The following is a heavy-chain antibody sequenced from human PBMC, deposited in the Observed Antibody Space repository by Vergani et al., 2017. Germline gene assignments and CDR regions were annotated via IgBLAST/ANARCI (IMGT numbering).Heavy chain of an antibody. D-gene: IGHD3-10*01. CDR1: GFTFSSYA. CDR2: ISGSGGST. J-gene: IGHJ6*02. V-gene: IGHV3-23*01. CDR3: AKGGYYYGSGSSYYGMDV. Sequence: EVQLLESGGGLVQPGGSLRLSCAASGFTFSSYAMSWVRQAPGKGLEWVSAISGSGGSTYYADSVKGRFTISRDNSKNTLYLQMKRLRAEDTAVYYCAKGGYYYGSGSSYYGMDVWGQGTTVTVSS.